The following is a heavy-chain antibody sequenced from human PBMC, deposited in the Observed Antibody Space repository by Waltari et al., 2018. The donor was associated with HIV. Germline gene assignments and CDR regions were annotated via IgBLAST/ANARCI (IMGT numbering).Heavy chain of an antibody. CDR1: GFTFSSYA. V-gene: IGHV3-64D*06. CDR2: ISSKGGST. Sequence: EVQLVESGGGLVQPGGSLRLSCSASGFTFSSYAMHWVRQAPGKGLEYVSAISSKGGSTYYADSVKGRFTISRDNSKNTLYLQMSRLRAEDTAVYYWVKGSGSYLANFEYWRQGTLVNVSS. J-gene: IGHJ4*02. CDR3: VKGSGSYLANFEY. D-gene: IGHD1-26*01.